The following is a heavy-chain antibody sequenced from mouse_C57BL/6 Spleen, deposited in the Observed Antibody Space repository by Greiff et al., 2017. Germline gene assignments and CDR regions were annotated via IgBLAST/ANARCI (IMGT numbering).Heavy chain of an antibody. CDR2: IYPGDGDT. Sequence: LEESGAELVKPGASVKISCKASGYAFSSYWMNWVKQRPGKGLEWIGQIYPGDGDTNYNGKFKGKATLTADKSSSTAYMQLSSLTSEDSAVYFCARSLGLTYLDYWGQGTTLTVSS. CDR1: GYAFSSYW. D-gene: IGHD4-1*01. V-gene: IGHV1-80*01. CDR3: ARSLGLTYLDY. J-gene: IGHJ2*01.